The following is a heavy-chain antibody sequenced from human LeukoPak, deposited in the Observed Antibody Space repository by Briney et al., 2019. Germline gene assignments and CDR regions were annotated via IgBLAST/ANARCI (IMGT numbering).Heavy chain of an antibody. CDR2: ISSNGGST. D-gene: IGHD5-12*01. J-gene: IGHJ4*02. CDR1: GFTFSSYA. Sequence: GGSLRLSCSASGFTFSSYAMHWVRQAPGKGLEYVSAISSNGGSTYYADSVKGRFTISRDNSKNTLYLQMSSLRAEDTAVYYCARGWISDSFDYWGQGTLVTVSS. V-gene: IGHV3-64D*06. CDR3: ARGWISDSFDY.